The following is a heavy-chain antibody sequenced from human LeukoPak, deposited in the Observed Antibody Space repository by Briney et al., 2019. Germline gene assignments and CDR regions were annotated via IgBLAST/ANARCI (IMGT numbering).Heavy chain of an antibody. V-gene: IGHV1-8*01. CDR3: AREVRDYYDNSGRNLEY. D-gene: IGHD3-22*01. J-gene: IGHJ4*02. CDR2: MNPNSGNT. CDR1: GYTFTSYD. Sequence: ASVKVSCKASGYTFTSYDINWVRQATGQGLEWMGWMNPNSGNTGYAQKFQGRVTMTRNTSISTAYMELSSLRAEDTAVYYCAREVRDYYDNSGRNLEYWGQGTLVTVSS.